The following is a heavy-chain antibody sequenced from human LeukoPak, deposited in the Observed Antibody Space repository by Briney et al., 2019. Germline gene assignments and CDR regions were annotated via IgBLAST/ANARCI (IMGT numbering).Heavy chain of an antibody. CDR2: INSDGSST. CDR1: GFTFSSYW. V-gene: IGHV3-74*01. CDR3: ARSPPGIAVAGFDY. Sequence: PGGSLRLSCAASGFTFSSYWMHWVRQAPGKGLVWVSRINSDGSSTSYADSVKGRFTISRDNAKNTLYLQMNSLRAEDTAVYYCARSPPGIAVAGFDYWGQGTLVTVSS. D-gene: IGHD6-19*01. J-gene: IGHJ4*02.